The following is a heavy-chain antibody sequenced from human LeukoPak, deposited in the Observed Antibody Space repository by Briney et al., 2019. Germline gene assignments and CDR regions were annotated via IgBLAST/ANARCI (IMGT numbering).Heavy chain of an antibody. D-gene: IGHD3-10*01. Sequence: GGSLRLSCAASGFTFSSYSMNWVRQAPGKGLEWVSSISSSSSYIYYADSVKGRFTISRDNAKNTLYLQMNSLRAEDTAVYYCARVDGSGSYYRAYYYYGMDVWGQGTTVTVSS. CDR1: GFTFSSYS. CDR3: ARVDGSGSYYRAYYYYGMDV. J-gene: IGHJ6*02. CDR2: ISSSSSYI. V-gene: IGHV3-21*01.